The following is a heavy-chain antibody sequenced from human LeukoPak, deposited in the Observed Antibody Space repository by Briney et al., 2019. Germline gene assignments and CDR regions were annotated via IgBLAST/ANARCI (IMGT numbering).Heavy chain of an antibody. CDR1: GGSISSYY. CDR2: ISSSGSTI. V-gene: IGHV3-11*01. D-gene: IGHD3-22*01. J-gene: IGHJ4*02. CDR3: ARDPNYYDSSGYFGYFDY. Sequence: LSLTCTVSGGSISSYYWSWIRQPPGKGLEWVSYISSSGSTIYYADSVKGRFTISRDNAKNSLYLQMNSLRAEDTAVYYCARDPNYYDSSGYFGYFDYWGQGTLVTVSS.